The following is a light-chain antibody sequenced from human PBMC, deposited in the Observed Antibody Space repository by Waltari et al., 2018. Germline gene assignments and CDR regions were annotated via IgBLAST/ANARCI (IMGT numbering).Light chain of an antibody. J-gene: IGLJ3*02. Sequence: QSALTQAASVSGSPGQSITMSCTGTNSDVGSYNLGSWYQQNPGEAPKLMIFEVTKRPSGVSNRFSGSKSGNTASLTISGLQAEDEAHYYCFSYAGSRNWVFGGGTKLTVL. CDR2: EVT. CDR3: FSYAGSRNWV. CDR1: NSDVGSYNL. V-gene: IGLV2-23*02.